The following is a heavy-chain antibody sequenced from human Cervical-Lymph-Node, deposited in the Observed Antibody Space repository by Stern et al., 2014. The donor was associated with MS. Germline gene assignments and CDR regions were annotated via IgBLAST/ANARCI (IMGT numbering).Heavy chain of an antibody. Sequence: VQLVQSGGGLIQPGGSLRLSCIASGLTVSTNYINWVRQAPGKGLEWVSLIYSGGSTYYADSVKGRFTIARDNSKNTVYLQMNTLRAEDTAVYYCAGGVYSSAWIDYWGQGTLVTVSS. D-gene: IGHD6-19*01. CDR3: AGGVYSSAWIDY. J-gene: IGHJ4*02. CDR1: GLTVSTNY. CDR2: IYSGGST. V-gene: IGHV3-53*01.